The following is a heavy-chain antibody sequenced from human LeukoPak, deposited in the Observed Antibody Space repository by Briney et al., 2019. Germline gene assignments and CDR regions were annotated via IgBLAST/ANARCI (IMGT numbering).Heavy chain of an antibody. Sequence: SETLSLTCTVSGGSISSYYWSWIRQPAGKGLEWIGRIYTSGSTNYNPSLKSRVTMSVDTSKNQFSLKLSSVTAADTAVYYCARGSLSGSPYYFDYWGQGTLVTDSS. CDR3: ARGSLSGSPYYFDY. CDR2: IYTSGST. D-gene: IGHD1-26*01. CDR1: GGSISSYY. J-gene: IGHJ4*02. V-gene: IGHV4-4*07.